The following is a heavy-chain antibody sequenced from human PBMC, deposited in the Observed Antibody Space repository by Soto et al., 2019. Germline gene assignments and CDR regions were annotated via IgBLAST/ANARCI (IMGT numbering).Heavy chain of an antibody. V-gene: IGHV3-74*01. CDR3: ARNSRTDFDY. CDR1: GFTFSSYA. CDR2: INTDGSST. D-gene: IGHD5-18*01. J-gene: IGHJ4*02. Sequence: GGSLRLSCAASGFTFSSYAMSWVRQAPGKGLEWVSRINTDGSSTIYADSVKGRFTISRDNAKNTLYLQMNSLRAEDTAVYYCARNSRTDFDYWGQGTLVTVSS.